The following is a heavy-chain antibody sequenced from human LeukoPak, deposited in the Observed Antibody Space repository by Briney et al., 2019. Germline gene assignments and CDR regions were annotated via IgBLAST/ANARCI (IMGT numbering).Heavy chain of an antibody. CDR3: ARDQYTNSGNWFDP. Sequence: XGSLRLSCAASGFTFSSYSMNWVRQAPGKGLEWVSSISSSSSYIYYADSVKGRFTISRDNAKNSLYLQMNSLRAEDTAVYYCARDQYTNSGNWFDPWGQGTLVTVSS. J-gene: IGHJ5*02. V-gene: IGHV3-21*01. CDR1: GFTFSSYS. CDR2: ISSSSSYI. D-gene: IGHD7-27*01.